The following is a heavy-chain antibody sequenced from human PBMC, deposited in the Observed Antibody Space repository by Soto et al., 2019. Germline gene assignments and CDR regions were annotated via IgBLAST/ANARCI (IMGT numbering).Heavy chain of an antibody. D-gene: IGHD6-6*01. CDR1: GYTFTDHG. CDR3: ARVIAARPDYGMDV. V-gene: IGHV1-18*01. Sequence: ASVKVSCKTSGYTFTDHGLSWVRQAPGQGLEWLGWVSPYNGNTKYARKFQGRVTMTTDTSTRTPYMELRSLGPDDTAVYYCARVIAARPDYGMDVWGQGTAVTVSS. J-gene: IGHJ6*02. CDR2: VSPYNGNT.